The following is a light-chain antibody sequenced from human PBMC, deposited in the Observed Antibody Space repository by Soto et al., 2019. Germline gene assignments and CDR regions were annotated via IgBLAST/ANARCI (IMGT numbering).Light chain of an antibody. CDR1: SSDVGGYNY. J-gene: IGLJ3*02. CDR3: TSYTTSSPYLV. CDR2: DVT. Sequence: QSVLTQPASVSGSPGQSITISCTGTSSDVGGYNYVSWYQHHPGKAPKLKIYDVTNRPSGVSNRFSGSKSGNTASLTISGLQAEDEADYYCTSYTTSSPYLVFGGGTKLTVL. V-gene: IGLV2-14*03.